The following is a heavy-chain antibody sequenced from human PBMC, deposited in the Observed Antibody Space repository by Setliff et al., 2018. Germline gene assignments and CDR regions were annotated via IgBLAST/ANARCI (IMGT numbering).Heavy chain of an antibody. CDR3: ARGRHPPWSGYPYYYMDV. CDR1: GGTFSSYA. J-gene: IGHJ6*03. CDR2: IIPIFGTA. Sequence: GASVKVSCKASGGTFSSYAISWVRQAPGQGLERMGRIIPIFGTANYAQKFQGRVTITADKSTSTAYMELSSLRSEDTAVYYCARGRHPPWSGYPYYYMDVWGKGTTVTVSS. D-gene: IGHD3-3*01. V-gene: IGHV1-69*06.